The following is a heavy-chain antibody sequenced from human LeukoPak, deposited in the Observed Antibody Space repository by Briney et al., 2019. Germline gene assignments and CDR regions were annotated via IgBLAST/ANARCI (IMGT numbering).Heavy chain of an antibody. V-gene: IGHV6-1*01. Sequence: SQTLSLTCAISGDSVSSNSAAWNWIRQSPSRGLEWLGRTYYRSKWYNDYAVSVKSRITINPDTSKNQFSLQLNSVTPEDTAVYYCARDSPRPKRWGRWFDPWGQGTLVTVSS. J-gene: IGHJ5*02. D-gene: IGHD1-26*01. CDR3: ARDSPRPKRWGRWFDP. CDR2: TYYRSKWYN. CDR1: GDSVSSNSAA.